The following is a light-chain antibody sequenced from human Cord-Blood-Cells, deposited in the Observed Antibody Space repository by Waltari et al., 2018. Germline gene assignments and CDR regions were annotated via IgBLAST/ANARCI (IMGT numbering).Light chain of an antibody. J-gene: IGLJ2*01. Sequence: QSALTQPASVSGSPGQSLPISCTGTSSDVGGYNYVSWYQQHPGKAPKLMIYDVSNRPPGVFNPCPGSNSGNTASLTISGLQAEDEADYYCSSYTSSSTLVVFGGGTKLTVL. CDR3: SSYTSSSTLVV. CDR2: DVS. V-gene: IGLV2-14*01. CDR1: SSDVGGYNY.